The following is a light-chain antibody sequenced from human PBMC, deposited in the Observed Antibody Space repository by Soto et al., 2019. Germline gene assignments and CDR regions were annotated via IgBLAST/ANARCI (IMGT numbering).Light chain of an antibody. Sequence: QSVLTQPASVSATPGEKVPIYCSGRGSNIGRNYVSWYRQLPGTAPQLLIYDDNKRHSVVPDRLSGSRYGTSASLAIAGLQPGDEADYYCGTWDESLGAGVFGGGTKVTVL. J-gene: IGLJ2*01. CDR3: GTWDESLGAGV. V-gene: IGLV1-51*01. CDR1: GSNIGRNY. CDR2: DDN.